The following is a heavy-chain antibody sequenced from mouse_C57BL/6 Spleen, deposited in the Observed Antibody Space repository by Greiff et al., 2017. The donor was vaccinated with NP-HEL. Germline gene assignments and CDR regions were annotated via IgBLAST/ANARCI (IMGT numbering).Heavy chain of an antibody. CDR2: FCTKANGYTT. Sequence: ELNVVESGGGLVQPGGSLSLSCAASGFTFTDYYMSCVRQPPGKALECLGFFCTKANGYTTEYSSSVTCRFTISRDNSKSIRYLQMNALRAEDSATYYCARYITAEGFAYWGQGTLVTGSA. V-gene: IGHV7-3*01. CDR3: ARYITAEGFAY. CDR1: GFTFTDYY. J-gene: IGHJ3*01. D-gene: IGHD3-1*01.